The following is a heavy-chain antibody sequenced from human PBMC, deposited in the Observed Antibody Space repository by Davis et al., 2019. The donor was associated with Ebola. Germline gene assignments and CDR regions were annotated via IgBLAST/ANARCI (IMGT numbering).Heavy chain of an antibody. CDR3: AKDLTSYYGSGDFFDY. CDR2: ISASGGAT. J-gene: IGHJ4*02. D-gene: IGHD3-10*01. V-gene: IGHV3-23*01. Sequence: PGGSLRLSCAASGFLFSSYAMSWVRQAPGRGLEWVSSISASGGATFYADSVKGRIVMSRDNSNDTLYLRMNNLGAEDTATYYCAKDLTSYYGSGDFFDYWGQGILVTVSS. CDR1: GFLFSSYA.